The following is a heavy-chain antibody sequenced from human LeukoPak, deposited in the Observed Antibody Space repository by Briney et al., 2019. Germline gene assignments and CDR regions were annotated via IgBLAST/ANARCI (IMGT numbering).Heavy chain of an antibody. CDR2: IYYSGST. D-gene: IGHD1-26*01. J-gene: IGHJ2*01. CDR3: ARHSRSGSYEDYYWYFDL. Sequence: SETLSLTCTVSGGSISSYYWSWIRQPPGKGLEWIGYIYYSGSTNYNPSLKSRVTISVDTSKNQFSLKLSSVTAADTAVYYCARHSRSGSYEDYYWYFDLWGRGTLVTVSS. V-gene: IGHV4-59*08. CDR1: GGSISSYY.